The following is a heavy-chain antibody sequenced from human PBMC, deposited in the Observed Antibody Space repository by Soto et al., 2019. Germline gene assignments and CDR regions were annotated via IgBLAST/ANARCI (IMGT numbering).Heavy chain of an antibody. J-gene: IGHJ6*02. D-gene: IGHD2-2*01. CDR2: IYTRASI. CDR1: GAAINTYP. Sequence: PSETLSLTCSVSGAAINTYPWTWIRQPAGMGLEWIGRIYTRASINYNPSLRGRVPLSVNTSTKQVSLKLASVTAADQAVYYCARDREAGYQFYYGIDGWGQGPTVTVSS. CDR3: ARDREAGYQFYYGIDG. V-gene: IGHV4-4*07.